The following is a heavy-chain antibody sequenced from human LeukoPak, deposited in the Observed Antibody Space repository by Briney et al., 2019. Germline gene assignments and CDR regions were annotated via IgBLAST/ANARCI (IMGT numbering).Heavy chain of an antibody. CDR1: GFTFSSYS. V-gene: IGHV3-21*01. D-gene: IGHD2-2*01. J-gene: IGHJ6*03. Sequence: GGSLRLSCAASGFTFSSYSMNWVRQAPGKGLEWVSSISSSSSYIYYADSVKGRFTISRDNAKNSPYLQMNSLRAEDTAVYYCARVYQLLYYYMDVWGKGTTVTVSS. CDR3: ARVYQLLYYYMDV. CDR2: ISSSSSYI.